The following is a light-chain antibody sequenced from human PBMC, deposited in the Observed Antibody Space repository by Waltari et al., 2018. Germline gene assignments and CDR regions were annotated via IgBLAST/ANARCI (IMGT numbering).Light chain of an antibody. CDR1: QTVNSAY. CDR2: GAN. J-gene: IGKJ3*01. Sequence: EIVLTQSPGFLSLSPGDRATLSCRASQTVNSAYFAWYQQRPGQAPRLLLYGANRRATGVSGRFSGSGSGTNFTLIISRLEPEDFAVYYCQQYGDSPPFTFGPGTTVDIK. CDR3: QQYGDSPPFT. V-gene: IGKV3-20*01.